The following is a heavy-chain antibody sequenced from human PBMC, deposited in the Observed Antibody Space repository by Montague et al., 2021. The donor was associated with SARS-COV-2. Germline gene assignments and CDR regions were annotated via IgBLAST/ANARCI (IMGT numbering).Heavy chain of an antibody. D-gene: IGHD2-2*01. J-gene: IGHJ4*02. Sequence: CAISGDSVSSNIATWNWIRQSPSRGLEWLGRTYYRSKWYNDYAEXVKSRITIDPDTSKHLFSLHLNSVTPEDTAVYYCARIPVGSKYYFDFWGQGTLVTVSS. V-gene: IGHV6-1*01. CDR2: TYYRSKWYN. CDR1: GDSVSSNIAT. CDR3: ARIPVGSKYYFDF.